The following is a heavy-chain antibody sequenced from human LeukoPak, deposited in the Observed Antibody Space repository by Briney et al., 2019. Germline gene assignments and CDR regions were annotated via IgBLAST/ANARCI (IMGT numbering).Heavy chain of an antibody. CDR3: AGRRANTCNFCFVY. V-gene: IGHV3-66*02. Sequence: GGSLRLSCAVSGFTVTSNFMSWVRQAPGKGLEWVSVIYDRGVTYYADSVKGRFTVSRDTSKNTLYLQLNNLGAEDTAVYYCAGRRANTCNFCFVYWGQGTLVTVSS. D-gene: IGHD1-1*01. J-gene: IGHJ4*02. CDR2: IYDRGVT. CDR1: GFTVTSNF.